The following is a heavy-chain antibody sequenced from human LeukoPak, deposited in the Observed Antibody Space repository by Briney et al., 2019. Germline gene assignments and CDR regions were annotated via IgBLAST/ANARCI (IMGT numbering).Heavy chain of an antibody. CDR3: ARKVAVSMDLDY. CDR1: GFTLKSYG. CDR2: ITGAGSST. J-gene: IGHJ4*02. D-gene: IGHD4-11*01. V-gene: IGHV3-23*01. Sequence: SGGSLRLSCAASGFTLKSYGMTWVRQVPGKGLEWVSSITGAGSSTKYADSVNGRFTISRDNSKNTLSLQMTGLRAEDTAVYYCARKVAVSMDLDYWGQRTLVTVSS.